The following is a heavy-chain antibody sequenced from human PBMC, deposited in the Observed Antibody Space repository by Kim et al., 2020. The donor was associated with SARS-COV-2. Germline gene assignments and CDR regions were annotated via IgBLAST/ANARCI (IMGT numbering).Heavy chain of an antibody. CDR1: GFTFSSYA. CDR2: ISSNGGST. V-gene: IGHV3-64D*06. J-gene: IGHJ4*02. CDR3: VKENVKEWGQGNVLLWFGELLETPYFDY. D-gene: IGHD3-10*01. Sequence: GGSLRLSCSASGFTFSSYAMHWVRQAPGKGLEYVSAISSNGGSTYYADSVKGRFTISRDNSKNTLYLQMSSLRAEDTAVYYCVKENVKEWGQGNVLLWFGELLETPYFDYWGQGTLVTVSS.